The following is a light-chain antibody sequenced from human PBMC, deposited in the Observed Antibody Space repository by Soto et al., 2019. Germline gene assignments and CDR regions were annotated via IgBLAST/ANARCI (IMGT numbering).Light chain of an antibody. CDR3: GAWDDSLKGWV. J-gene: IGLJ3*02. CDR1: SSNIGAGYD. Sequence: QSVLTQPPSVSGAPGQRVTISCTGSSSNIGAGYDVHWYQQLPGTAPKLLIYSNNQRSSGVPDRFSGSKSGTSASLAIRGLQSEDETDYYCGAWDDSLKGWVFGGGTKLTVL. V-gene: IGLV1-40*01. CDR2: SNN.